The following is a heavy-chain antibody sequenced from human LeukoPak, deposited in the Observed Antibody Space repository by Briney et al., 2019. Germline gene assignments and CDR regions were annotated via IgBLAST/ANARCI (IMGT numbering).Heavy chain of an antibody. J-gene: IGHJ3*02. D-gene: IGHD3-22*01. Sequence: SQTLSLTCTVSGGSISSGSYYWSWIRQPAGKGLEWIGRIYTSGSTNYNPSLKSRVTISVDTSKNQFSLKLSSVTAADTAVYYSARDRTGYYDSSGYPLDAFDIWGQGTMVTVSS. CDR1: GGSISSGSYY. V-gene: IGHV4-61*02. CDR3: ARDRTGYYDSSGYPLDAFDI. CDR2: IYTSGST.